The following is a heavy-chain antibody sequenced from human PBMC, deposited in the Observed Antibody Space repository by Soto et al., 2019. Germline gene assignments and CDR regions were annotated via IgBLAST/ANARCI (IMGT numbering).Heavy chain of an antibody. Sequence: SETLSLTCTVSGGSISGYYWSWIRQPPGKGLEWIGYIYYSGSTNYNPSLKSRVTISVDTSKNQFSLKLSSVTAADTAVYYCAGYCSGGSCYSGFFDYWGQGTLVTVSS. CDR3: AGYCSGGSCYSGFFDY. J-gene: IGHJ4*02. CDR2: IYYSGST. V-gene: IGHV4-59*01. CDR1: GGSISGYY. D-gene: IGHD2-15*01.